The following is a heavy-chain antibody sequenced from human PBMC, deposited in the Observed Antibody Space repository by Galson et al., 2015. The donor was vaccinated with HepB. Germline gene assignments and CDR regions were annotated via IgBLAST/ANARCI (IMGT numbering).Heavy chain of an antibody. J-gene: IGHJ4*02. V-gene: IGHV1-8*01. CDR2: LNPNSGNT. Sequence: SVKVSCKASGYTFTSYDINWLRQATVQGLEWMGWLNPNSGNTGYAQKFQGRVTMTRNTSISTAYMELSSLRSEDTAVYYCARGYYYSSSWYMWGQGTLVTVSS. CDR1: GYTFTSYD. CDR3: ARGYYYSSSWYM. D-gene: IGHD6-13*01.